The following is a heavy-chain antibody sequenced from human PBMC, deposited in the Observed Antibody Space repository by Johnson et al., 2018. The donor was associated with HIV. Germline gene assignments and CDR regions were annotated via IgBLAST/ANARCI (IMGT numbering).Heavy chain of an antibody. CDR2: ISYDGRNK. V-gene: IGHV3-30*04. CDR3: TRDRDGVGVS. D-gene: IGHD3-10*01. Sequence: QVQLVESGGGVVQPGKSLRLSCAASGFTFSSYGLHWVRQAPGKGLEWVAVISYDGRNKDYADSVKGRCTISRDNSKNTLFLQMSSLKTEDTAVYYCTRDRDGVGVSWGQGTMVTVSS. CDR1: GFTFSSYG. J-gene: IGHJ3*01.